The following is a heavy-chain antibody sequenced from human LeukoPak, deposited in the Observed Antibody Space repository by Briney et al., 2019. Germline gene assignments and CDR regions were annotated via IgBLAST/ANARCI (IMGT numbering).Heavy chain of an antibody. CDR1: GSTFSHYG. CDR3: ARGGAQTYYDILTGYYNAPRYYFDY. CDR2: IASDGNYK. J-gene: IGHJ4*02. Sequence: GGALRLSCAAAGSTFSHYGMHWVRQAPGKGLEWVAYIASDGNYKDYADSVKGRFTISRDNSKNTLYLQMNSLRAEDTAVYYCARGGAQTYYDILTGYYNAPRYYFDYWGQGTLVTVSS. D-gene: IGHD3-9*01. V-gene: IGHV3-30*02.